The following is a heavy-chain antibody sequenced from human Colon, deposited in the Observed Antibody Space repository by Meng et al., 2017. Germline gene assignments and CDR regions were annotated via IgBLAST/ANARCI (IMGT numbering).Heavy chain of an antibody. Sequence: ASVKVSCKASGYTFSNYDINWVRQATGQGLEWVGWMNPNSGNTGYSQKFQGRVTMTRNLSINAAYMELSRLSSEVTAVYYCARTSYHDYWGQGTLVTVSS. J-gene: IGHJ4*02. CDR3: ARTSYHDY. D-gene: IGHD3-16*02. CDR1: GYTFSNYD. CDR2: MNPNSGNT. V-gene: IGHV1-8*01.